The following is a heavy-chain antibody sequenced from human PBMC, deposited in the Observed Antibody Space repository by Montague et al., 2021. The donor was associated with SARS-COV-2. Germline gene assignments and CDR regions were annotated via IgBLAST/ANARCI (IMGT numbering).Heavy chain of an antibody. Sequence: SLRLSCAASGFTFNNFGMHWVRQAPGQGLEWVAVISYDGSIQYYADSVKGRFTISRDNAKNSLYLQMNSLRAEDTAVYYCASYQNCYYYYGMDVWGQGTTVTVSS. CDR2: ISYDGSIQ. CDR3: ASYQNCYYYYGMDV. CDR1: GFTFNNFG. D-gene: IGHD2-2*01. V-gene: IGHV3-33*03. J-gene: IGHJ6*02.